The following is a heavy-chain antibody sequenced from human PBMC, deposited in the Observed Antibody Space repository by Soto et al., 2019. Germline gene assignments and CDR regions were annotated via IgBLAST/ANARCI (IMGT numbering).Heavy chain of an antibody. J-gene: IGHJ5*02. CDR1: GGSIGTSAYY. CDR2: INHSGNT. Sequence: SETLSLTCAVSGGSIGTSAYYWGWIRQAPGKGLEWIGSINHSGNTYLSPSLKDRVTMSVDTSKNSFSLKLRSATAADTGLYYCSTRAPEGFDTWGQGTLVTV. V-gene: IGHV4-39*01. CDR3: STRAPEGFDT.